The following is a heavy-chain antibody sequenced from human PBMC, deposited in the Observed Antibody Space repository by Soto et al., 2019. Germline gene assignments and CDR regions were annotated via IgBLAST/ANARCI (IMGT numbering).Heavy chain of an antibody. CDR1: GFTFSNAW. CDR2: IKSKTDGGTT. D-gene: IGHD3-22*01. J-gene: IGHJ6*02. V-gene: IGHV3-15*07. CDR3: TTIHDSSGPLNPAYYYYGMDV. Sequence: AGGSLRLSCAASGFTFSNAWMNWVRQAPGKGLEWVGRIKSKTDGGTTDYAAPVKGRFTISRDDSKNTLYLQMNSLKTEDTAVYYCTTIHDSSGPLNPAYYYYGMDVWGQGTTVTVSS.